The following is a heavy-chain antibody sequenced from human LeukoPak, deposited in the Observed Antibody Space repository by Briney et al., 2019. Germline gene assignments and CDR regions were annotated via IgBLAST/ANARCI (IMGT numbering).Heavy chain of an antibody. CDR2: ISAYNGNT. CDR1: GYTFTSYG. Sequence: ASVKVSCKASGYTFTSYGISWVRQAPGQGLEWMGWISAYNGNTNYAQKLQGRVTMTTDTSTSTAYMELRSLRSDDTAVYYCARDLVVVVVANSYYYYGMDVWGQGTTVTVSS. D-gene: IGHD2-15*01. V-gene: IGHV1-18*01. J-gene: IGHJ6*02. CDR3: ARDLVVVVVANSYYYYGMDV.